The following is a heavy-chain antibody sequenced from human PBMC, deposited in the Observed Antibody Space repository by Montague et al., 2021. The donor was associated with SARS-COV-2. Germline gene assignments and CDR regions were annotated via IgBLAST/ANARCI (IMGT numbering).Heavy chain of an antibody. CDR2: IYYTGNT. CDR3: ARLKRYFDSSGSLSAFDF. V-gene: IGHV4-39*02. Sequence: SETLSLTCTVSGGSITNNIDYWAWIRQPPGKGLEWIGSIYYTGNTYYNPSLKSRVTISVVTSKNHFTLKLSSVTAAETAVYYCARLKRYFDSSGSLSAFDFWGQGKKVTVSS. CDR1: GGSITNNIDY. D-gene: IGHD3-22*01. J-gene: IGHJ3*01.